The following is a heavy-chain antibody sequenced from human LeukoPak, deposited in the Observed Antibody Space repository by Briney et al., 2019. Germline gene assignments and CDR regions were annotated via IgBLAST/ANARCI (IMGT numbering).Heavy chain of an antibody. J-gene: IGHJ4*02. CDR3: ARGVAWVHEFDY. V-gene: IGHV3-30-3*01. CDR1: GFTFSSYV. CDR2: ISYDGHNK. D-gene: IGHD2-15*01. Sequence: GGSLRLSCAASGFTFSSYVIHWVRRAPGKGLEWVAVISYDGHNKYYADSVKGRFTISRDNSQNTVDLQMNSLRPEDTAVYYCARGVAWVHEFDYWGQGTLVTVSS.